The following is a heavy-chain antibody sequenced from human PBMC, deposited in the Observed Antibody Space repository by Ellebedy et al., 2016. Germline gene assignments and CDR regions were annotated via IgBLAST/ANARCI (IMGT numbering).Heavy chain of an antibody. CDR2: IYFGGST. Sequence: SETLSLTCTVSGGSISSSSYYWGWIRQPPGKGLEWIGSIYFGGSTYYNPSLKSRVTISVDTSKNQFSLNLRSVTAADTATYYCARDLGRYGMDVWGQGTTVTVSS. J-gene: IGHJ6*02. CDR3: ARDLGRYGMDV. V-gene: IGHV4-39*07. CDR1: GGSISSSSYY.